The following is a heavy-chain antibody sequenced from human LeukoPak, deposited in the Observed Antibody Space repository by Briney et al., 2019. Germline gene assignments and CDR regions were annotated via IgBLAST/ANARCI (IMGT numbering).Heavy chain of an antibody. J-gene: IGHJ4*02. D-gene: IGHD2-15*01. V-gene: IGHV4-31*03. CDR3: ARADCSGGSCYTFDY. CDR1: AGSISSGGYY. Sequence: SETLSLTCTVSAGSISSGGYYWSWIRQHPGKGLEWIGYIYYSGSTYYNPSLKSRVTISVDTSKNQYSLKLSSVTAADTAVYYCARADCSGGSCYTFDYWGQGTLVTVSS. CDR2: IYYSGST.